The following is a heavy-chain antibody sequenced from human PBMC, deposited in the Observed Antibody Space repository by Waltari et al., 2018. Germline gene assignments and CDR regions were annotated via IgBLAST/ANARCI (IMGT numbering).Heavy chain of an antibody. CDR3: ARGSAAAGNDY. D-gene: IGHD6-13*01. Sequence: QLQLQESGPGLVKPSETLSLTCTVSGGSISSSSYYWGWIRQPPGKGLEWIGSIYYSGSTYYNPSLKSRVTISVDTSKNQFSLKLSSVTAADTAVYYCARGSAAAGNDYWGQGTLVTVSS. V-gene: IGHV4-39*07. CDR1: GGSISSSSYY. CDR2: IYYSGST. J-gene: IGHJ4*02.